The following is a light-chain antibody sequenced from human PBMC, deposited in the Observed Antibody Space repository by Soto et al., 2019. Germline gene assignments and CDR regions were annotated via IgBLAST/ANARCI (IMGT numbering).Light chain of an antibody. CDR3: SSYGGSNNYVV. J-gene: IGLJ2*01. Sequence: QSVLTQPRSVSGSPGQSVTISCTGTSSDVGAYNYVSWYQQHPGKGPKLMIYDVSKWASGVPDRFSGSKSGNTASLTISGLQAEDEADYYCSSYGGSNNYVVFGGGTKLTVL. V-gene: IGLV2-11*01. CDR1: SSDVGAYNY. CDR2: DVS.